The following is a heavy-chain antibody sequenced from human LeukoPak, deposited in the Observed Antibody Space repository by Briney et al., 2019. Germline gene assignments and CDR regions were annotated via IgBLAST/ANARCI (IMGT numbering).Heavy chain of an antibody. D-gene: IGHD2-8*01. CDR3: ARVHRNYYYMDV. CDR1: GFTFSSYS. V-gene: IGHV3-48*01. J-gene: IGHJ6*03. CDR2: ISSSSSTI. Sequence: GGPLRLSCAASGFTFSSYSMNWVRQAPGKGLEWVSYISSSSSTIYYADSVKGRFTISRDNAKNSLYLQMNSLRAEDTAVYYCARVHRNYYYMDVWGKGTTVTVSS.